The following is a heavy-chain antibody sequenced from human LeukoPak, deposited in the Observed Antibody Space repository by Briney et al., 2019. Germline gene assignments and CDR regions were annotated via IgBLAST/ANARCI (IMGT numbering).Heavy chain of an antibody. V-gene: IGHV4-61*02. CDR1: GGSISSGSYY. D-gene: IGHD4-23*01. J-gene: IGHJ5*02. CDR2: IYTSGST. Sequence: SETLSLTCTVFGGSISSGSYYWSWIRQPAGKGLEWIGRIYTSGSTNYNPSLKSRVTISVDTSKNQFSLKLSSVTAADTAVYYCARPEVVTSWFDPWGQGTLVTVS. CDR3: ARPEVVTSWFDP.